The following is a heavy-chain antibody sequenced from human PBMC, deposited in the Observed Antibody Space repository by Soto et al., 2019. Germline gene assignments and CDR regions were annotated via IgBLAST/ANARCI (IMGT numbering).Heavy chain of an antibody. V-gene: IGHV1-8*01. CDR3: ARGTTIYGDYGLHY. J-gene: IGHJ4*02. CDR1: GYTFTSYD. Sequence: ASVKVSCKASGYTFTSYDINWLRQATGQGLEWMGWMNPNSGNTGYAQKFQGRVTMTRNTSISTAYMELSSLRSEDTAVYYCARGTTIYGDYGLHYWGQGTLVTVSS. CDR2: MNPNSGNT. D-gene: IGHD4-17*01.